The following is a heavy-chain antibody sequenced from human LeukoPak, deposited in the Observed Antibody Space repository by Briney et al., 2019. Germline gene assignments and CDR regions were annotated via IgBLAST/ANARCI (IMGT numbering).Heavy chain of an antibody. V-gene: IGHV3-30*03. CDR1: GFTFSSYG. J-gene: IGHJ5*02. CDR2: ISYDGSNK. CDR3: ARVPDCSSTSCFSWFDP. Sequence: GRSLRLSCAASGFTFSSYGMHWVRQAPGKGLEWVAVISYDGSNKYYADSVKGRFTISRDNSKNTLYLQMNSLRAEDTAVYYCARVPDCSSTSCFSWFDPWGQGTLVTVSS. D-gene: IGHD2-2*01.